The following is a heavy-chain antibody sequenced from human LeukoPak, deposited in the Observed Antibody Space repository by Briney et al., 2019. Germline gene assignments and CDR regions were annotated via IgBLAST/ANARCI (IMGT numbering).Heavy chain of an antibody. CDR1: GGSISSGGYY. Sequence: SQTLSLTCTVSGGSISSGGYYWSWIRQHPGKGLEWIGYIYYSGSTYYNPSLKSRVTISVDTSKNQFSLKLSSVTAADTAVYYCASTIVVVKTGAFDIWGQGTMVTVSS. J-gene: IGHJ3*02. CDR2: IYYSGST. V-gene: IGHV4-31*03. D-gene: IGHD3-22*01. CDR3: ASTIVVVKTGAFDI.